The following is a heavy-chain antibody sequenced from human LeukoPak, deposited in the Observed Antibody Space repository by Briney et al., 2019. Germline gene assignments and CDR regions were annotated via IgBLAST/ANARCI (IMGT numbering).Heavy chain of an antibody. Sequence: SETLSLTCTVSGGSISSYYWSWIRQPPGKGLEWIGYIYYSGSTNYNPSLKSRVTISVDTSKNQFSLKLSSVTAADTAVYYCARRGVIVATIGINWFDPWGQGTLVTVSS. CDR1: GGSISSYY. CDR2: IYYSGST. V-gene: IGHV4-59*12. J-gene: IGHJ5*02. D-gene: IGHD5-12*01. CDR3: ARRGVIVATIGINWFDP.